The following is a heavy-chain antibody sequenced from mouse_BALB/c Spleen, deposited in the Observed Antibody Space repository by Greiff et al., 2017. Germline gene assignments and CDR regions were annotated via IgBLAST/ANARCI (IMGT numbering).Heavy chain of an antibody. V-gene: IGHV3-2*02. D-gene: IGHD6-1*01. CDR1: GYSITSDYA. Sequence: VQLQQSGPGLVKPSQSLSLTCTVTGYSITSDYAWNWIRQFPGNKLEWMGYISYSGSTSYNPSLKSRISITRDTSKNQFFLQLNSVTTEDTATYYCARRRPLYAMDYWGQGTSVTVSS. CDR3: ARRRPLYAMDY. CDR2: ISYSGST. J-gene: IGHJ4*01.